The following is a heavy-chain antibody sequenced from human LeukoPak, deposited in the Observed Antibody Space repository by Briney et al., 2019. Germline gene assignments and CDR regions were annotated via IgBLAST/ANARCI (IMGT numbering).Heavy chain of an antibody. CDR1: GDTIISTN. CDR3: TSGAYYARSGGPNRWFDS. Sequence: AASVTLTCEVSGDTIISTNWRTGLQAPGQGLEWMGWINPNSGGTNSAQKFQGRVTMTRDTSISAIYMELSRLTSDDTAVYYCTSGAYYARSGGPNRWFDSSGQGTLVTVSS. J-gene: IGHJ5*01. D-gene: IGHD3-16*01. CDR2: INPNSGGT. V-gene: IGHV1-2*03.